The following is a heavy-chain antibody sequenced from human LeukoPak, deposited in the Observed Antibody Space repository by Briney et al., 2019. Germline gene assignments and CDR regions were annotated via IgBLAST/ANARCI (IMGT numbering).Heavy chain of an antibody. Sequence: SETLSLTCTVSGGSISSYYWSWIRQPPGKGLVWIGYIYTSGSTNYNPSLKSRVTISVDTSKNQFSLKLSSVTAADTAVYYCARHLGRTTIAAYWGQGTLVTVSS. D-gene: IGHD6-6*01. CDR1: GGSISSYY. CDR2: IYTSGST. CDR3: ARHLGRTTIAAY. J-gene: IGHJ4*02. V-gene: IGHV4-4*09.